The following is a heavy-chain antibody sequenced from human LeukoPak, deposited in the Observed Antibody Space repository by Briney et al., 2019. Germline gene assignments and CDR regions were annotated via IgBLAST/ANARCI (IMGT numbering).Heavy chain of an antibody. CDR1: RFTSSDYY. D-gene: IGHD2-2*01. Sequence: GGSLRLSCAASRFTSSDYYMSRVRQAPGKGREWISNIAGSVETIYYADSLKGRFTISRDNANNLLFLQMNSLRAEDTAVYYCARDRRPSEYLGLHVWGQGTTVIVSS. J-gene: IGHJ6*02. CDR3: ARDRRPSEYLGLHV. V-gene: IGHV3-11*01. CDR2: IAGSVETI.